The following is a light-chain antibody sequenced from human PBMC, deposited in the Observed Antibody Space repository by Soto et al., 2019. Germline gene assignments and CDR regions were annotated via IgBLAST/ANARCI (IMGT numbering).Light chain of an antibody. CDR1: QSIGSSF. J-gene: IGKJ2*01. CDR2: GAS. CDR3: QQYDSSPYT. V-gene: IGKV3-20*01. Sequence: EIVLTQSPGTLSLSPGEGAALSCRASQSIGSSFLAWYQQKPGQAPRLLIYGASSRATGIPDRFSCSGYGTDFTLTISRLEPEDFAVYYCQQYDSSPYTFGQGTKLEIK.